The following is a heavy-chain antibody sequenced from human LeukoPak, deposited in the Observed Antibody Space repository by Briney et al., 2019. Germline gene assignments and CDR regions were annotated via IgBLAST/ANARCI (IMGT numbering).Heavy chain of an antibody. J-gene: IGHJ5*02. V-gene: IGHV3-9*01. CDR2: ITGNSGSI. Sequence: GGSLRLSCEASGFTFDDYSMHWVRQAPGKGLEWVSVITGNSGSIGYADSVRGRFTISRDNAKNSLYLQMNSLRPEDTALYYCVKGLAVAGSNWFDPWGQGTLVTVSS. CDR1: GFTFDDYS. D-gene: IGHD6-19*01. CDR3: VKGLAVAGSNWFDP.